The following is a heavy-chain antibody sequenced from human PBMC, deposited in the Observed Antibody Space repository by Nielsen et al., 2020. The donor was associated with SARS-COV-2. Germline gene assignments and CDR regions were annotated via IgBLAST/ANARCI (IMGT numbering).Heavy chain of an antibody. V-gene: IGHV3-49*04. CDR2: IRSKAYGGTT. Sequence: GESLKISCPASGFTFGDYAMSWVRQAPGKGLEWVGFIRSKAYGGTTEYAASVKGRFTISRDDSKSIAYLQMNSLKTEDTAVYYCTRVNEVDTAKGWFDPWAREPWSPSPQ. CDR1: GFTFGDYA. J-gene: IGHJ5*02. D-gene: IGHD5-18*01. CDR3: TRVNEVDTAKGWFDP.